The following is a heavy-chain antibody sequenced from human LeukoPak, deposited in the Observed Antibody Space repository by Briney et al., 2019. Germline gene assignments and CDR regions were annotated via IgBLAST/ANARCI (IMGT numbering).Heavy chain of an antibody. CDR3: ARGRIVVVPAASLPYFDY. J-gene: IGHJ4*02. CDR1: GGPIRGFKT. D-gene: IGHD2-2*01. CDR2: IHYDGRT. V-gene: IGHV4-39*07. Sequence: KASETLSLTCTVSGGPIRGFKTWGWVRQPPGKGLEWIGNIHYDGRTAPNPSLKSRVTISVDTSKNQFSLKLSSVTAADTAVYYCARGRIVVVPAASLPYFDYWGQGTLVTVSS.